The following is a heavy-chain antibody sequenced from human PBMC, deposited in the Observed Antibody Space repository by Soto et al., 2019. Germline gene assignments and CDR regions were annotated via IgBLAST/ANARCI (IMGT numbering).Heavy chain of an antibody. D-gene: IGHD3-16*01. Sequence: SVEVSCKASGGTFSSYASSWVRQAHGQGLEWMGGIIPIFGTANYAQKFQGRVTITADESTSTAYMELSSLRSEDTAVYYCARLITFGGVDAFDIWGQGTMVTVSS. CDR1: GGTFSSYA. CDR2: IIPIFGTA. V-gene: IGHV1-69*13. J-gene: IGHJ3*02. CDR3: ARLITFGGVDAFDI.